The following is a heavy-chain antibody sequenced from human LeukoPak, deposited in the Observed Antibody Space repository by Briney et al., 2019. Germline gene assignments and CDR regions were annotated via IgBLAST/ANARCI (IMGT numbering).Heavy chain of an antibody. CDR1: GFTFSSYW. CDR3: ARDRVNLYSSSWYPGFNWFDP. J-gene: IGHJ5*02. V-gene: IGHV3-74*01. Sequence: PGGSLRLSCAASGFTFSSYWMHWVRQAPGKGLVWVSRINSDGSSTSYADSVKGRFAISRDNAKNTLYLQMNSLRAEDTAVYYCARDRVNLYSSSWYPGFNWFDPWGQGTLVTVSS. CDR2: INSDGSST. D-gene: IGHD6-13*01.